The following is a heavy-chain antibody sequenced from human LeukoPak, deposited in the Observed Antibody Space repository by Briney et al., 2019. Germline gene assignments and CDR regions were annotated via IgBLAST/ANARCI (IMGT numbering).Heavy chain of an antibody. J-gene: IGHJ3*02. Sequence: PGGSLRLSCAASGFTFSDYYMSWIRQAPGQGLEWIAYISSSGSSIQYAESVRGRFTISRDNAKTSLYLQMNSLRAEDTAVYYCAREVGATTYDAFDIWGQGTMVTVSS. CDR3: AREVGATTYDAFDI. V-gene: IGHV3-11*04. CDR2: ISSSGSSI. CDR1: GFTFSDYY. D-gene: IGHD1-26*01.